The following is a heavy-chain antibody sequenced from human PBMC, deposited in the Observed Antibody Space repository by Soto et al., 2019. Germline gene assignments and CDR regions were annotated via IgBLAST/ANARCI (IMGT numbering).Heavy chain of an antibody. V-gene: IGHV3-30*03. Sequence: QVQLVESGGGVVQPGRSLRLSCAASGFTFSSYGMHWVRQAPGKGLEWVAVISYDGSNKYYADSVKGRFTISRDNSKNTLYLQMNSLRAEDTAVYYCATDPGFDYWGQGTLDTVSS. CDR3: ATDPGFDY. J-gene: IGHJ4*02. CDR2: ISYDGSNK. D-gene: IGHD3-10*01. CDR1: GFTFSSYG.